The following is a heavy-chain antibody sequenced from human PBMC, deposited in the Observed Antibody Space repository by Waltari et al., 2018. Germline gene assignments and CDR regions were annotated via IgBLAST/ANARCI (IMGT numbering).Heavy chain of an antibody. CDR3: ARAGDIVVVPAAYYFDY. CDR1: GGTFSSYA. CDR2: ITPIFGQA. Sequence: VQLVQSGAEVKKPGSSVKVSCKASGGTFSSYAIRWVRQAPGQGLGWMGGITPIFGQANYAQNVQGRVTMTTDESTSTAYMELSSLRSEDTAVYYCARAGDIVVVPAAYYFDYWGQGTLVTVSS. V-gene: IGHV1-69*05. J-gene: IGHJ4*02. D-gene: IGHD2-2*01.